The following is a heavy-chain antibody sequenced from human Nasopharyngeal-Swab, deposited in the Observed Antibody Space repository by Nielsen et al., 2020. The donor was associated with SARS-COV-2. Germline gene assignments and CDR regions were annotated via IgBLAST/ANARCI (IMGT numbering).Heavy chain of an antibody. J-gene: IGHJ4*02. CDR2: IIPIFGTA. D-gene: IGHD3-9*01. CDR1: GGTFSSYA. V-gene: IGHV1-69*06. Sequence: SVKVSCKASGGTFSSYAISWVRQAPGQGLEWMGGIIPIFGTANYAQKFQGRVTITADKSTSTAYMELSSLRSEDTAVYYCTRHFDIVTGYEFFFDYWGQGTLVTVSS. CDR3: TRHFDIVTGYEFFFDY.